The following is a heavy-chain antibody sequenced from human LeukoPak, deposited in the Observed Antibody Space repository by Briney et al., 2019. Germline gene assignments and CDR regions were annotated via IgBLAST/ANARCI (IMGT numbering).Heavy chain of an antibody. J-gene: IGHJ3*02. CDR3: AKDSGEDAFDI. Sequence: PGRSLRLSCAASGFTFSSYGMRWVRQAPGKGLEWVAVISYDGSNKYYADSVKGRFTISRDNSKNTLYLQMNSLRAEDTAVYYCAKDSGEDAFDIWGQGTMVTVSS. V-gene: IGHV3-30*18. CDR2: ISYDGSNK. CDR1: GFTFSSYG. D-gene: IGHD3-10*01.